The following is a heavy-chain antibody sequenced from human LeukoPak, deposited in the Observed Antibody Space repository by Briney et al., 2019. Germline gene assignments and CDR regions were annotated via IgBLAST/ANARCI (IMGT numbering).Heavy chain of an antibody. CDR2: IIPILGIA. Sequence: SVKVSCKASAGTFSSYTISWVRQAPGQGLEWMGRIIPILGIANYAQKCQGRVTITADKSTSTAYMELSSLRSEDTAVYYCARDRGGSSVYYYYYMDVWGKGTTVTVSS. D-gene: IGHD6-6*01. V-gene: IGHV1-69*04. J-gene: IGHJ6*03. CDR3: ARDRGGSSVYYYYYMDV. CDR1: AGTFSSYT.